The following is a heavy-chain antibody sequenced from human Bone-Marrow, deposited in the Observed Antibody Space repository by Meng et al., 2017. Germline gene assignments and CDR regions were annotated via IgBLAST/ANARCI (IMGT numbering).Heavy chain of an antibody. D-gene: IGHD3-3*02. Sequence: GESLKISCAASGFTFSDSAMHWVRQPSGKGLEWVGRIRSKTDTYATAFAASVKGRFTISRDDSKNTAYLQLNSLKTEDTAVYYCTVFSRGHIWGQGTMVTVSS. CDR3: TVFSRGHI. V-gene: IGHV3-73*01. CDR1: GFTFSDSA. J-gene: IGHJ3*02. CDR2: IRSKTDTYAT.